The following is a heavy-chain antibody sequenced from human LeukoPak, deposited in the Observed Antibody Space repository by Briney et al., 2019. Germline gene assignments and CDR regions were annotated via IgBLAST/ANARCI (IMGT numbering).Heavy chain of an antibody. CDR1: GFTFSSHA. J-gene: IGHJ4*02. D-gene: IGHD1-1*01. Sequence: GGSLRLSCAASGFTFSSHAMCWARQAPGKGPEWVSGISGSGNSTYYADSVKGRFTISRDNSKNTVYLQMNSLRAEGTALYYCARAPPGSNWKNYFDYWGQGTLVTVSS. CDR3: ARAPPGSNWKNYFDY. CDR2: ISGSGNST. V-gene: IGHV3-23*01.